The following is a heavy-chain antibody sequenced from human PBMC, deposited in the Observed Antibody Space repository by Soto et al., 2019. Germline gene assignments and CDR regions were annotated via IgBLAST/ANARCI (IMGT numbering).Heavy chain of an antibody. CDR3: TVWGSGNDFGDA. Sequence: EVPLVESGGGLVQPGGSLRLSCAASGFTFSDHYMDWVRQAPGKGLEWVGRSKNKADSYTTEYAASVKGRFTISRDGSKNSLFLQMHSLKTEDTAVYYCTVWGSGNDFGDAWCQGILVTVSS. J-gene: IGHJ4*02. V-gene: IGHV3-72*01. CDR1: GFTFSDHY. CDR2: SKNKADSYTT. D-gene: IGHD3-10*01.